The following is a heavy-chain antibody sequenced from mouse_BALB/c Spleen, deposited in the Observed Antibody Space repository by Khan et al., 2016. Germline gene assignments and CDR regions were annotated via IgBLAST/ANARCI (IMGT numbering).Heavy chain of an antibody. J-gene: IGHJ2*01. V-gene: IGHV6-6*02. CDR3: SILR. Sequence: EVKLEVSGGGLVQPGGSMKLSCVASGFTFSNYWMNWVRQSPAKGLEWVAAISLKSDDYETHYAESVKGRFTISRDDSKSSVYLQMNNLRAEDTGIYYCSILRWGQGTTLTVSS. CDR1: GFTFSNYW. CDR2: ISLKSDDYET.